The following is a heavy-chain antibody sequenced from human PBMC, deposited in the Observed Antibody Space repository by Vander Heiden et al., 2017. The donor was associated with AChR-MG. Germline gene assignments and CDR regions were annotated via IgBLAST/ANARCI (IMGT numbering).Heavy chain of an antibody. CDR1: GGSFIGYY. J-gene: IGHJ4*02. CDR3: ARGHASGYLEVMPYDY. V-gene: IGHV4-34*01. CDR2: IDYSGTT. D-gene: IGHD3-22*01. Sequence: QVQLQQWGAGLLRPSETLSLTCAVYGGSFIGYYWTWIRQPSGKGLEWVGEIDYSGTTNYNPSLRSRVNLSVDLSKNQFSLRLTSVTAADTAVYYCARGHASGYLEVMPYDYWGLGTLITVSS.